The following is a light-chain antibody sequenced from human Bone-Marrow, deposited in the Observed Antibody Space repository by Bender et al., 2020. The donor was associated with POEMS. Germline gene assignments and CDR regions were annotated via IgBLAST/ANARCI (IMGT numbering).Light chain of an antibody. J-gene: IGLJ3*02. V-gene: IGLV2-8*01. CDR1: SSDVGGYDC. CDR3: SSCVDRNNLV. CDR2: EVS. Sequence: QSALTQPASVSGSPGQSIAISCTGTSSDVGGYDCVPWYQQHPGKAPKLMIYEVSKWASGVPDRFSGSKSGNTASLTVSGLQAEDEADYYCSSCVDRNNLVFGGGTKVTVL.